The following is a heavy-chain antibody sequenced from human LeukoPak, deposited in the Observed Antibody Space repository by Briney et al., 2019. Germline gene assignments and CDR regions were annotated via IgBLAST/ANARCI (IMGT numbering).Heavy chain of an antibody. CDR2: ISGSGSST. V-gene: IGHV3-23*01. Sequence: GGSLRLSCAASGFTFSNYAMTWVRLAPGKGLEWVSGISGSGSSTYYADSVKGRFTISRDNSKNTLYLQMNSLRVEDTAVYYCAKAYTSGWYFCFDYWGQGALVTVSS. CDR3: AKAYTSGWYFCFDY. J-gene: IGHJ4*02. CDR1: GFTFSNYA. D-gene: IGHD6-19*01.